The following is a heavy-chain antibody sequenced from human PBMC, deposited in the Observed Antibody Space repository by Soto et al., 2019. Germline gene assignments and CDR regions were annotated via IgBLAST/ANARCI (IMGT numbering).Heavy chain of an antibody. V-gene: IGHV3-23*01. D-gene: IGHD2-2*02. CDR2: ISRSGGTS. CDR3: ARGDCSAAGCYIHYYYGMDV. Sequence: GGSLRLSCAAAGFTFRNYAMSWVRQAPGKGLEWVSAISRSGGTSYYADSVKGRFTISRDNAKNTLYLQMDNLRAEDTAVHYCARGDCSAAGCYIHYYYGMDVWGQGTTVTV. CDR1: GFTFRNYA. J-gene: IGHJ6*02.